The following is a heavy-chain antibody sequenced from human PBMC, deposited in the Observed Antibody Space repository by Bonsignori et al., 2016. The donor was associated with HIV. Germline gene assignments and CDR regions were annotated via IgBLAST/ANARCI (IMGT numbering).Heavy chain of an antibody. J-gene: IGHJ3*02. CDR2: IYYSGST. D-gene: IGHD6-19*01. Sequence: SETLSLTCTVSGGSISSYYWSWIRQPPGKGLEWIGYIYYSGSTNYNPSLKSRVTISVDTSKNQFSLKLSSVTAADTAVYYCARDIPAVAGTAPFAFDIWGQGTMVTVSS. V-gene: IGHV4-59*01. CDR1: GGSISSYY. CDR3: ARDIPAVAGTAPFAFDI.